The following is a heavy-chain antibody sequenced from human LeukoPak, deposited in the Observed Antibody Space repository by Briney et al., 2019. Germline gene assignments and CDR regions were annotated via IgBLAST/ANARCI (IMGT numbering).Heavy chain of an antibody. CDR2: ISDTGST. CDR3: ARLGYCSSTSCYNWFDP. CDR1: GGSISSYY. V-gene: IGHV4-59*08. D-gene: IGHD2-2*01. Sequence: SETLSLTCTVSGGSISSYYWSWIRQPPGKGLEWIGYISDTGSTKYNPSLKSRVTISVDTSKNQFSLKLSSVTAADTAVYYCARLGYCSSTSCYNWFDPWGQGTLVTVSS. J-gene: IGHJ5*02.